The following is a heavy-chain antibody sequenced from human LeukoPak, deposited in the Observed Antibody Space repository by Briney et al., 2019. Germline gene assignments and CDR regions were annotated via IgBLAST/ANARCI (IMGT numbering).Heavy chain of an antibody. CDR1: GGSISSSSYY. Sequence: SETLSLTCTVSGGSISSSSYYWGWIRQPPGKGLEWIGSIYYSGSTYYNPSLKSRVTISVDTSKNQFSLKLSSVTAADTAVYYCACLPLGLSTFDYWGQGTLVTVSS. D-gene: IGHD3-16*01. CDR3: ACLPLGLSTFDY. V-gene: IGHV4-39*01. CDR2: IYYSGST. J-gene: IGHJ4*02.